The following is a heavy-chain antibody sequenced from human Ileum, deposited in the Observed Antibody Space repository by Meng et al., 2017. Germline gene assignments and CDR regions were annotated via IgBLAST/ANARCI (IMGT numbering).Heavy chain of an antibody. V-gene: IGHV1-2*06. CDR2: TVPNNTVT. CDR1: GHTFTGNH. D-gene: IGHD3-10*01. J-gene: IGHJ5*02. Sequence: QVRVVEAGGEGKKPGASVKVSWKASGHTFTGNHIHWVRQAPGQGLEWMGRTVPNNTVTKYAQKFQGRVTMTRDTSISTVYMELSRLRSDDTAVYYCARSGESGSGNYLVPWGQGTLVTASS. CDR3: ARSGESGSGNYLVP.